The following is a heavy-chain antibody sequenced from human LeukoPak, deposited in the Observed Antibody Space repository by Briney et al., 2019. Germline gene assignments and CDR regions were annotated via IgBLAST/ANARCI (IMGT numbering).Heavy chain of an antibody. D-gene: IGHD2-21*02. V-gene: IGHV3-23*01. CDR1: GFTFSSYA. CDR3: ANLNRVLPTARLYYFDY. Sequence: QPGGSLRLSCAASGFTFSSYAMSWIRQAPGKGLEWVSAISGSGGSTYYADSVKGRFTISRDNSKNTLYLQMNSLRAEDTAVYYCANLNRVLPTARLYYFDYWGQGTLVTVSS. J-gene: IGHJ4*02. CDR2: ISGSGGST.